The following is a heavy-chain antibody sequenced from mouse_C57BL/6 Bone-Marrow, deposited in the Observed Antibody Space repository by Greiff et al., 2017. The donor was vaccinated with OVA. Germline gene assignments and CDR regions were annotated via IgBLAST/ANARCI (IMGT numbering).Heavy chain of an antibody. J-gene: IGHJ2*01. D-gene: IGHD2-4*01. CDR3: ARDNYDGGGYYFDY. Sequence: EVKLVESEGGLVQPGSSMKLSCTASGFTFSDYYMAWVRQVPEKGLEWVANINYDGSSTYYLDSLKSRFIISRDNAKNILYLQMSSLKSEDTATYYCARDNYDGGGYYFDYWGQGTTLTVSS. CDR2: INYDGSST. V-gene: IGHV5-16*01. CDR1: GFTFSDYY.